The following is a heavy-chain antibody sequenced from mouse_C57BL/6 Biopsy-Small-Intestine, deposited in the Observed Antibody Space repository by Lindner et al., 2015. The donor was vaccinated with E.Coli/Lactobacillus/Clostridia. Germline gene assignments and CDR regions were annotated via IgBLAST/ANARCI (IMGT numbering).Heavy chain of an antibody. D-gene: IGHD1-1*01. Sequence: VQLQESGPELVKPGASVKISCKASGYSFTDYNMNWVKQSNGKSLEWIGVINPNYGTTSYNQKFKGKATLTVDQSSSTAYMQLNSLTSEDSAVYYCARNFVYGSSPAWFAYWGQGTLVTVSA. CDR3: ARNFVYGSSPAWFAY. J-gene: IGHJ3*01. CDR1: GYSFTDYN. CDR2: INPNYGTT. V-gene: IGHV1-39*01.